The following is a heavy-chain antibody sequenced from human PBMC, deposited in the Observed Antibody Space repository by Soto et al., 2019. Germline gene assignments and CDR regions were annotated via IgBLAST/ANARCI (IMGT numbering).Heavy chain of an antibody. CDR1: GFTVGASA. V-gene: IGHV3-23*01. D-gene: IGHD1-20*01. J-gene: IGHJ4*02. CDR3: TRETVAGITGLGY. CDR2: ISVSDAFI. Sequence: PXGSLILSFKAAGFTVGASAVNWVRKAPGKGLEWVSGISVSDAFIYYADSVRGRFSISRDASENILYLQLNSLRVDDTALYYCTRETVAGITGLGYWGPGYLVTVSS.